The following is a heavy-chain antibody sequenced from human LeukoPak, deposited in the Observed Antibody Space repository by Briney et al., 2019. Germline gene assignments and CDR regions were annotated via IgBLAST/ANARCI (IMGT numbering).Heavy chain of an antibody. CDR1: GFTFSRYG. J-gene: IGHJ6*02. Sequence: GGSLRLSCAASGFTFSRYGMHWVRQAPGKGLEWVAVIGNDGDKYYYVDSVKGRFTISRDNSKNTLYLQMNSLRAEDTAVYYCARAYDYYYYGMDVWGQGTTVTVSS. CDR2: IGNDGDKY. V-gene: IGHV3-30*03. CDR3: ARAYDYYYYGMDV. D-gene: IGHD3-16*01.